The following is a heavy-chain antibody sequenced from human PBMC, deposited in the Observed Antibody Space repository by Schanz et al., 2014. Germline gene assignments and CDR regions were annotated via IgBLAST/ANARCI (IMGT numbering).Heavy chain of an antibody. CDR3: ASGVHVSSLQKGLQF. J-gene: IGHJ1*01. V-gene: IGHV3-48*01. D-gene: IGHD3-10*01. Sequence: EVQLAESGGGLVQPGGSLRLSCAASGFTFSSYSMNWVRQVPGKGLEWLSYIATSSSTRHYADSVKGRVTISRDNAKNSVSLQMRRLRVEDTAVYYCASGVHVSSLQKGLQFWGRGTLVIVSS. CDR1: GFTFSSYS. CDR2: IATSSSTR.